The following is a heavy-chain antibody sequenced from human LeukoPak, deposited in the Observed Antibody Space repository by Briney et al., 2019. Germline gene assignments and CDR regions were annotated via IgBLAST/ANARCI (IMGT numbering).Heavy chain of an antibody. V-gene: IGHV6-1*01. CDR3: ARGGGSGWYSPDNSFDP. D-gene: IGHD6-19*01. Sequence: SRTLSLTCAISGDSVSSNSAAWIWITQSPARGLEWLGRSYYRCKRYNDYAVAVKSRITTNPDTSKNPFSLQLNSVTPEDTAVYYCARGGGSGWYSPDNSFDPWGQGTLVTVSS. CDR2: SYYRCKRYN. CDR1: GDSVSSNSAA. J-gene: IGHJ5*01.